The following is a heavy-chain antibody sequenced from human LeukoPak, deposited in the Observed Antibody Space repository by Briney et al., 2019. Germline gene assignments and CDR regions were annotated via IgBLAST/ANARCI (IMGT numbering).Heavy chain of an antibody. CDR3: ASSYWGVDY. V-gene: IGHV3-53*01. CDR1: GFTVSSNY. D-gene: IGHD3-16*01. J-gene: IGHJ4*02. CDR2: IYSSGST. Sequence: PGGSLRLSCAASGFTVSSNYMNWVRQAPGKGLVWVSIIYSSGSTYYADSVKGRFTISRDNAKNSLYLQINSLRAEDTAVYYCASSYWGVDYWGQGTLVTVSS.